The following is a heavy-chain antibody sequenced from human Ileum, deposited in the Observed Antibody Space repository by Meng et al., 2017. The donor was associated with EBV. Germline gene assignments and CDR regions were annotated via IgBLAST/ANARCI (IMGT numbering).Heavy chain of an antibody. CDR2: ISSENYT. V-gene: IGHV3-30*03. D-gene: IGHD2-15*01. Sequence: QVKVVESGGVVVQPGRSLRLSCVVSGLTFSKQIIHWIRQAPGEGLDWVAVISSENYTYYSDSVKGRFTITRDNSANTVYLQMDNLGPQDTALYFCTRQGQDLWGRGTLVTVSS. J-gene: IGHJ4*02. CDR1: GLTFSKQI. CDR3: TRQGQDL.